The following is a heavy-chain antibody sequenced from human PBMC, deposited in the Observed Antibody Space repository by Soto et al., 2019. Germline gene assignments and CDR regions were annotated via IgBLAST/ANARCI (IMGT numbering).Heavy chain of an antibody. D-gene: IGHD3-10*01. V-gene: IGHV1-69*13. CDR1: GGTFSSYA. CDR3: ARDQSHYVFFFFSSSGYHCYGLSF. Sequence: GASVKVSCKASGGTFSSYAISWVRQAPGQGLEWMGGIIPIFGTANYAQKFQGRVTITADESTSTAYMELSSLRSEDTAVYYCARDQSHYVFFFFSSSGYHCYGLSFWGQGTTVTVSS. J-gene: IGHJ6*02. CDR2: IIPIFGTA.